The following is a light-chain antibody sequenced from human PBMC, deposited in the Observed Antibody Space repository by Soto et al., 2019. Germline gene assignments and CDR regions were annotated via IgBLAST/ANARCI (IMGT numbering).Light chain of an antibody. CDR3: QQYNSYPET. CDR1: QSISSW. J-gene: IGKJ1*01. Sequence: DIQITQSPSTLSASVGDRVTITCRASQSISSWLAWYQQKPGKAPKLLIYDASSLQSGVPSRFSGSGSGTEFTLTIISLQPDDFATYYCQQYNSYPETFGQGTKVDIK. CDR2: DAS. V-gene: IGKV1-5*01.